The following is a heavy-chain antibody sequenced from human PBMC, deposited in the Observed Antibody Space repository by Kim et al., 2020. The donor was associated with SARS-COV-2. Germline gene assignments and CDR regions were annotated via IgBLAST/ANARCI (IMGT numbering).Heavy chain of an antibody. J-gene: IGHJ6*02. Sequence: TNYNQSLKSRVTISVDTAKNQFSLKLSSVTAADAAVYYCARGATYHRVDVWGQGTTVTVSS. CDR2: T. V-gene: IGHV4-34*01. D-gene: IGHD1-26*01. CDR3: ARGATYHRVDV.